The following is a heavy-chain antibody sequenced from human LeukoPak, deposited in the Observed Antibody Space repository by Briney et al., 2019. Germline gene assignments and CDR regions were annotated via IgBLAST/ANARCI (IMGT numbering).Heavy chain of an antibody. CDR3: ARGVAAPGTGGLSWFDP. Sequence: SETLSLTCTVSGGSIGSYYWSWIRKPPGQGLELIWYICSSGSTNYNPSFKVRVTISLDTSKDQFSLKLSFVTAADTAVYYCARGVAAPGTGGLSWFDPWGQGTLVTVSS. J-gene: IGHJ5*02. CDR1: GGSIGSYY. V-gene: IGHV4-59*01. CDR2: ICSSGST. D-gene: IGHD6-13*01.